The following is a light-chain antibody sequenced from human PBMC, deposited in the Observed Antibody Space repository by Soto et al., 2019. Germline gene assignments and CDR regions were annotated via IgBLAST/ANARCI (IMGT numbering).Light chain of an antibody. CDR1: DGVRNN. CDR3: QRYYHLPFT. V-gene: IGKV3-15*01. Sequence: VMTQSPATLSVSPGERATLSCRASDGVRNNVAWFQHKPGQAPGLLRLSASSRATGVPGRFGGSMFRAAFSLPIDSLQSEVPAVYFCQRYYHLPFTFGPGTRFEL. CDR2: SAS. J-gene: IGKJ2*01.